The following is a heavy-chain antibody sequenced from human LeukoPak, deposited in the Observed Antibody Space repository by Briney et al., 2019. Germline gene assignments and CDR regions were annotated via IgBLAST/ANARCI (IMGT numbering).Heavy chain of an antibody. CDR1: GGSISSSSYY. CDR2: IYYSGST. Sequence: PSETLSLTCTVSGGSISSSSYYWGWIRQPPGKGLEWIGSIYYSGSTYYNPSLKSRVTISVDTSKNQFSLKLSSVTAADTAVYYCAREYGDSSSETIDYWGQGTLVTVSS. V-gene: IGHV4-39*07. J-gene: IGHJ4*02. CDR3: AREYGDSSSETIDY. D-gene: IGHD6-6*01.